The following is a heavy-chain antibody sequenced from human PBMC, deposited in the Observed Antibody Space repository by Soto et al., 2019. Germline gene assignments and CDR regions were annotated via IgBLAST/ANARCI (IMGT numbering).Heavy chain of an antibody. V-gene: IGHV4-30-4*02. D-gene: IGHD5-12*01. CDR2: IYYTGNT. J-gene: IGHJ4*02. CDR1: GASISSGDYY. CDR3: SSLPDGYTSGLDY. Sequence: SDTLSLTCTVSGASISSGDYYWSWIRQPPGKGLEWIGYIYYTGNTVFNPSLKSRVSISVDTSKNQFSLKLNPVTAADTAVYYCSSLPDGYTSGLDYWGQGTLVTVSS.